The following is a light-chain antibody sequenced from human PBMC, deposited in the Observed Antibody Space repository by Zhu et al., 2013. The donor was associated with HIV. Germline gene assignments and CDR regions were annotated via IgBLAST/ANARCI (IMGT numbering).Light chain of an antibody. J-gene: IGKJ4*01. CDR3: QQYGSAPLT. V-gene: IGKV3-20*01. Sequence: EIVLTQSPGTLSLSPGERATLSCRASQSVSSSYLAWYQQKPGQAPRLLIYGASNRATGIPDRFSGSGSGTEFTLSISRLEPEDFAVYYCQQYGSAPLTFGGGTTVEIK. CDR2: GAS. CDR1: QSVSSSY.